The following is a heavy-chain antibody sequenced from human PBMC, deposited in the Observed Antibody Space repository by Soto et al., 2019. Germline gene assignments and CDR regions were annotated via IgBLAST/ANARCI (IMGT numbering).Heavy chain of an antibody. CDR2: IYPSDSDT. Sequence: LKISCKDSGYNFAGYWIAWVRQMPGKGLELMGIIYPSDSDTRYRPSFQGQVTISADKSISSAYLQWSSLRASDTAMYYCARGGGSPRTFDFRGKGTSVTVS. V-gene: IGHV5-51*01. CDR3: ARGGGSPRTFDF. J-gene: IGHJ4*02. D-gene: IGHD1-7*01. CDR1: GYNFAGYW.